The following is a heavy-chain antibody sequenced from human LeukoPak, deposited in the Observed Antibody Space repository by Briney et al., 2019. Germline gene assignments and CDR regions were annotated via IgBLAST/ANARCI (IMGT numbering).Heavy chain of an antibody. Sequence: ASVKVSCKASGYTFTNCAMNWVRQAPGQGLEWMGWINTNTGNPTYAQGFTGRFVFSLDTSVSTTYLQISSLKAEDTAVYYCARRVGGHAFDIWGQGTMVTVSS. D-gene: IGHD1-26*01. CDR1: GYTFTNCA. J-gene: IGHJ3*02. V-gene: IGHV7-4-1*02. CDR2: INTNTGNP. CDR3: ARRVGGHAFDI.